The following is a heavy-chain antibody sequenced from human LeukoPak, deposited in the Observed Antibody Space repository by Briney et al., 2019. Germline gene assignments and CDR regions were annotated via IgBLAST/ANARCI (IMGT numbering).Heavy chain of an antibody. CDR2: ISAYNCNT. V-gene: IGHV1-18*01. CDR1: GYTFTSYC. CDR3: ARADIVVVPAAIIPYYYGMDV. D-gene: IGHD2-2*01. Sequence: ASVKVSCKASGYTFTSYCISWVRQAPGQGLEWMGWISAYNCNTNYAQKLQGRVTMTTDTSTSTAYMELRSLRSDDTAVYYCARADIVVVPAAIIPYYYGMDVWGEGTTVTVSS. J-gene: IGHJ6*01.